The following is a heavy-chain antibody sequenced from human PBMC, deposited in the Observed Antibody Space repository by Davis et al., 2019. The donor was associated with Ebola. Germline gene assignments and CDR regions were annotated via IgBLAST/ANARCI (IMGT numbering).Heavy chain of an antibody. CDR2: IYYSGST. Sequence: PSETLSLTCTVSGGSISSYYWSWIRQPPGKGLEWIGYIYYSGSTNYNPSLKNRVTISLDTSRNQFSLKLTSVTAADTALYYCAREHFDIWGQGTMVTVSS. J-gene: IGHJ3*02. V-gene: IGHV4-59*12. CDR3: AREHFDI. CDR1: GGSISSYY.